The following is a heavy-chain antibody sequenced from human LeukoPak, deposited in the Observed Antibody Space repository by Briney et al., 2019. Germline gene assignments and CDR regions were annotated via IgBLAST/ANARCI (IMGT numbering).Heavy chain of an antibody. Sequence: ASVKVSCKASGYTFTGYYMHWVRQAPGQGLEWMGWINPNSGGTNYAQKFQGRVTMTRDTSISTVYMELSSLRSEDTAVYYCARDPSSSSWYFRLGYWGQGTLVTVSS. D-gene: IGHD6-13*01. CDR3: ARDPSSSSWYFRLGY. V-gene: IGHV1-2*02. CDR2: INPNSGGT. J-gene: IGHJ4*02. CDR1: GYTFTGYY.